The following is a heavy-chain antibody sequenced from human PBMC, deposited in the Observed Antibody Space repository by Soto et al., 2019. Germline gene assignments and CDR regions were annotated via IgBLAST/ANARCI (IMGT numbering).Heavy chain of an antibody. D-gene: IGHD3-10*01. CDR1: GFTFNNYA. CDR3: AKGRGGSGSLTPRVDF. V-gene: IGHV3-23*01. Sequence: EVQLLESGGGLVQPGGSLRLSCEASGFTFNNYAMTWVRQAPGKGLEWVSANSGGGATTSYADSVKGRFTVSRDGSKNTLYLQMSSLRAEDTALYYCAKGRGGSGSLTPRVDFWGQGTLVTVSS. J-gene: IGHJ4*02. CDR2: NSGGGATT.